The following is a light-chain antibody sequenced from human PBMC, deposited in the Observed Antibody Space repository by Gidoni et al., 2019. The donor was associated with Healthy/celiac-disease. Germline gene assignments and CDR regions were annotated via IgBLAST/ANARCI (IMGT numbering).Light chain of an antibody. CDR3: SSRDSSGIPVV. Sequence: SSELTQDPAVSVALGQTVRVTCQGDSLRSYYASWYQQKPGQAPVLVIYGKNNRPSGIPDRFSGSSSGNTASLTITGAQAEDEADYYCSSRDSSGIPVVFGGGTKLTVL. J-gene: IGLJ2*01. V-gene: IGLV3-19*01. CDR2: GKN. CDR1: SLRSYY.